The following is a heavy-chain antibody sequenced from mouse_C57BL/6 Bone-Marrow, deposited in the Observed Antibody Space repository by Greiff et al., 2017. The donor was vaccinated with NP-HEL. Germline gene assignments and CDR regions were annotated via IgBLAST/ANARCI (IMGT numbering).Heavy chain of an antibody. Sequence: QVQLQQSGAELVRPGTSVKLSCKASGYTFTSYWMHWVKQRPGQGLEWIGVIDPSDSYTNYNQKFKGKATLTVDTSSSTAYMQLSSLTSEDSAVYYCASRALWGQGTLVTVSA. CDR1: GYTFTSYW. V-gene: IGHV1-59*01. J-gene: IGHJ3*01. CDR2: IDPSDSYT. D-gene: IGHD3-1*01. CDR3: ASRAL.